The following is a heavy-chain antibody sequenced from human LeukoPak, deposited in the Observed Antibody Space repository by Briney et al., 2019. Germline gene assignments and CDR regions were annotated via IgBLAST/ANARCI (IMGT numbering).Heavy chain of an antibody. V-gene: IGHV3-64*01. J-gene: IGHJ4*02. CDR1: GFTISDYT. CDR3: ARKWRQFNDY. Sequence: PGGSLTLSCAASGFTISDYTMHWVRQAPGKGLEYVSAINGNGGSTYYANSVKGRFTISIYNSKDTLYLQLSSLRTEDMAVYYCARKWRQFNDYGGQGTRVIVSA. D-gene: IGHD5-24*01. CDR2: INGNGGST.